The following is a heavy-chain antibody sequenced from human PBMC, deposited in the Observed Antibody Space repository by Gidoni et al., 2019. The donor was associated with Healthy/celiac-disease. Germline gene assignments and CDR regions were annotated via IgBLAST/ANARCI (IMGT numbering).Heavy chain of an antibody. J-gene: IGHJ4*02. CDR3: ARHSEQWLVRDLGCFDY. V-gene: IGHV4-39*01. D-gene: IGHD6-19*01. CDR1: GGSISRSSYY. Sequence: QLQLQESGPGLVKPSETLSLTCTVSGGSISRSSYYWGWIRQPPGKGLEWIGSIYYSGSTYYNPSLKSRVTISVDTSKNQFSLKLSSVTAADTAVYYCARHSEQWLVRDLGCFDYWGQGTLVTVSS. CDR2: IYYSGST.